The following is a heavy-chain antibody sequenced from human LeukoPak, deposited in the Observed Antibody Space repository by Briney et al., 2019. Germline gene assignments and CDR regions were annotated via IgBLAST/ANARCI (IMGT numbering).Heavy chain of an antibody. J-gene: IGHJ6*03. CDR1: GFNFSTYP. CDR2: ISPDGNNK. V-gene: IGHV3-30*04. D-gene: IGHD3-3*01. CDR3: ATGALPTGFLELIRPGNYFSNYMGA. Sequence: GRSLTLSCDASGFNFSTYPMHWLRQATGKGLEWLTLISPDGNNKDFADSVKGRFTIARNNSNNTLYLQMTSLTSEDTAMYYCATGALPTGFLELIRPGNYFSNYMGAWGKGTTVIVSS.